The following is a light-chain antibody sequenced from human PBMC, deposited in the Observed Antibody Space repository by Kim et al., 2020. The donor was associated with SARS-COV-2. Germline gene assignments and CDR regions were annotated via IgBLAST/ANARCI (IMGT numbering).Light chain of an antibody. CDR3: TSYTSSDTWI. CDR1: SSDVGLYDY. CDR2: DVS. Sequence: QSALTQPASVSGSPGQSITISCTRTSSDVGLYDYVSWYQQHPAEVPKLIIYDVSKRPSGVSHRFSASKSGNTASLTISGLQPEDEARYYCTSYTSSDTWIFGGGTQLTVL. J-gene: IGLJ2*01. V-gene: IGLV2-14*03.